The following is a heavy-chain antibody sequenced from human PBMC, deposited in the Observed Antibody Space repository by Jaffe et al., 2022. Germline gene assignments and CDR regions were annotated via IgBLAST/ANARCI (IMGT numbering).Heavy chain of an antibody. V-gene: IGHV3-30*02. CDR2: IRYDGSNK. D-gene: IGHD2-2*01. CDR3: AKDSYIGYCSSTSCYGGSYFDY. J-gene: IGHJ4*02. CDR1: GFTFSSYG. Sequence: QVQLVESGGGVVQPGGSLRLSCAASGFTFSSYGMHWVRQAPGKGLEWVAFIRYDGSNKYYADSVKGRFTISRDNSKNTLYLQMNSLRAEDTAVYYCAKDSYIGYCSSTSCYGGSYFDYWGQGTLVTVSS.